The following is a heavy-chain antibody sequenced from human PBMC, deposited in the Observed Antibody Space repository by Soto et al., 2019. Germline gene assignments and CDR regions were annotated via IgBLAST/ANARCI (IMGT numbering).Heavy chain of an antibody. CDR2: IIPFLGVT. V-gene: IGHV1-69*08. CDR1: GGTFSPYT. D-gene: IGHD3-10*01. Sequence: QVQLVQSGAEVKKPGSSVKVSCKASGGTFSPYTINWVRQAPGQGLEWMGRIIPFLGVTNYAQKFQARVTITADKSTTTAYMEQSGLRFEDTAVYYCARDWESTVSTWSFGAFWGRGTLVTVSS. J-gene: IGHJ4*02. CDR3: ARDWESTVSTWSFGAF.